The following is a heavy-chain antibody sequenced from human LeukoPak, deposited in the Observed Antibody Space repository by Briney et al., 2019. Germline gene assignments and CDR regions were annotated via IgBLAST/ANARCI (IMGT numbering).Heavy chain of an antibody. D-gene: IGHD3-22*01. CDR3: ATISYDSSGPSGDNWFDP. CDR1: GGSFSGYY. V-gene: IGHV4-34*01. CDR2: INHSGST. J-gene: IGHJ5*02. Sequence: LETLSLTCAVYGGSFSGYYWSWIRQPPGKGLEWIGEINHSGSTNYNPSLKSRVTISVDTSKNQFSLKLSSVTAADTAVYYCATISYDSSGPSGDNWFDPWGQGTLVTVSS.